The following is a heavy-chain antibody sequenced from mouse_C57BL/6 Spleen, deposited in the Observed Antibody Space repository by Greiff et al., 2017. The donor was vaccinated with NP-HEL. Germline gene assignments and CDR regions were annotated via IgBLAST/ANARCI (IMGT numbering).Heavy chain of an antibody. CDR2: ISSGSSTI. V-gene: IGHV5-17*01. D-gene: IGHD2-5*01. J-gene: IGHJ1*03. Sequence: EVQLVESGGGLVKPGGSLKLSCAASGFTFSDYGMHWVRQAPEKGLEWVAYISSGSSTIYYADTVKGRFTISRDNAKNTLFLQMTSRRSEDTAMYYCARRDYSNYWYFDVWGTGTTVTVSS. CDR3: ARRDYSNYWYFDV. CDR1: GFTFSDYG.